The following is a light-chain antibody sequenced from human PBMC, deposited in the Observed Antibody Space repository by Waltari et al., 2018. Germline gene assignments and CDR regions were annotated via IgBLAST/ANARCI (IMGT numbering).Light chain of an antibody. CDR1: KLGDKY. J-gene: IGLJ3*02. CDR2: QDG. Sequence: SYDLTQTPSMSVSPGQTAIITCSGDKLGDKYVCWYQQKSGQSPALVIYQDGRRPPGIPERFSGSNSGNTATLTIGGTLIMDEAVYYCQAWDSGTAVFGGGTRLTVL. CDR3: QAWDSGTAV. V-gene: IGLV3-1*01.